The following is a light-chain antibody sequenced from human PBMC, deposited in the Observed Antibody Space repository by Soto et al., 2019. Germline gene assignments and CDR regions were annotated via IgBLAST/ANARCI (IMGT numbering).Light chain of an antibody. V-gene: IGKV3-20*01. CDR1: RSSASSY. CDR3: QQYGSSSPYT. J-gene: IGKJ2*01. Sequence: EMVLTQSPGTLSLSPGERASLSCRASRSSASSYLAWYQQKPGQAPRLLIYAASKRATGIPDRFSGSGSGTDFTLTINRLDPEDSAVYYCQQYGSSSPYTFGQGTKLQIK. CDR2: AAS.